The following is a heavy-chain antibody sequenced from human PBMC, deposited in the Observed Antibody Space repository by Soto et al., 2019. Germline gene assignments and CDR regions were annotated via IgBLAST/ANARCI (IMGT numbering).Heavy chain of an antibody. V-gene: IGHV3-30-3*01. CDR2: ISYDGSNK. J-gene: IGHJ6*02. Sequence: QVQLVESGGGVVQPGRSLRLSCAASGFTFSSYAMHWVRQAPGKGLEWVAVISYDGSNKYYADSVKGRFTISRDNSKNTLYLQMNSLRAEDTAVYYCARDTMVRGVIPALYLYYGMDVWGQGTTVTVSS. D-gene: IGHD3-10*01. CDR1: GFTFSSYA. CDR3: ARDTMVRGVIPALYLYYGMDV.